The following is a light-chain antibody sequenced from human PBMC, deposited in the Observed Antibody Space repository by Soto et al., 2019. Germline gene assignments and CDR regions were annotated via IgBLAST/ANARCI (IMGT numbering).Light chain of an antibody. CDR3: QQCGSSPWT. CDR1: QSVSSYY. Sequence: EMGLSQCPGTLSLSPGERATLSCRASQSVSSYYLAWYQQKPGQAPRLLIYAASSRATGIPDRFSGGGSGTDFTLTISRLEPEDFAVYYCQQCGSSPWTFGQGTKVDIK. CDR2: AAS. J-gene: IGKJ1*01. V-gene: IGKV3-20*01.